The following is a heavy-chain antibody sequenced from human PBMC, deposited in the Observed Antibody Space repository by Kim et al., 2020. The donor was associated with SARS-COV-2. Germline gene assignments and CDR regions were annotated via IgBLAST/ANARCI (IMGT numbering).Heavy chain of an antibody. CDR2: INHRGST. J-gene: IGHJ4*02. V-gene: IGHV4-34*01. CDR1: GGSFSGYY. CDR3: ARGLSGSSSWGRPFDY. Sequence: SETLSLTCAVYGGSFSGYYWSWIRQPPGKGLEWIGEINHRGSTNYNPSLKSRVTISVDTSKNQFSLKLSSVTAADTAVYYCARGLSGSSSWGRPFDYWGQGTLVTVSS. D-gene: IGHD6-13*01.